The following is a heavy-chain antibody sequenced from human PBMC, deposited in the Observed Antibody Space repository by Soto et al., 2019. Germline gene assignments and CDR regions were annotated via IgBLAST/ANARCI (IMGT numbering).Heavy chain of an antibody. CDR1: GGSISSYY. Sequence: QVQLQESGPGLVKPSETLSLTCTVSGGSISSYYWSWIRQPPGKGLEWIGYIYYSGSTNYNPSLKSRVTISVDTSKNQFSLKLSPGTGADPAVYYCARLLFAVANWFDPWGQGTLVTVSS. V-gene: IGHV4-59*08. D-gene: IGHD6-19*01. J-gene: IGHJ5*02. CDR2: IYYSGST. CDR3: ARLLFAVANWFDP.